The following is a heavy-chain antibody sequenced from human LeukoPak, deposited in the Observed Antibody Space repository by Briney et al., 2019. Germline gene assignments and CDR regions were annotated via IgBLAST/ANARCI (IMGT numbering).Heavy chain of an antibody. CDR1: GYSISSGYY. D-gene: IGHD6-13*01. Sequence: SETLSLTCTVSGYSISSGYYWGWIRQPPGKGLEWIGSIYHSGSTYYNPSLKSRVTISVDTSKNQFSLKLSSVTAADTAVYYCARGTLLGSSSSFLFDYWGQGTLVTVSS. V-gene: IGHV4-38-2*02. J-gene: IGHJ4*02. CDR2: IYHSGST. CDR3: ARGTLLGSSSSFLFDY.